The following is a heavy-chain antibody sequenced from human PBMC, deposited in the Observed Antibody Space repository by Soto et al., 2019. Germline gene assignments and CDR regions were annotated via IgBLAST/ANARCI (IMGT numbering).Heavy chain of an antibody. V-gene: IGHV3-74*03. J-gene: IGHJ4*02. CDR2: INSDGSST. D-gene: IGHD2-2*01. Sequence: EVQLVESGGGLVQPGGSLRLSCAASGFTFSSYWMHWVRQAPGKGLVWVSRINSDGSSTTYADSVKGRFTNSRDNAKNTLYLQMNSLRSEDTAVYYCARLETCSSTSCYSVFDYWGQGTLVTVSS. CDR1: GFTFSSYW. CDR3: ARLETCSSTSCYSVFDY.